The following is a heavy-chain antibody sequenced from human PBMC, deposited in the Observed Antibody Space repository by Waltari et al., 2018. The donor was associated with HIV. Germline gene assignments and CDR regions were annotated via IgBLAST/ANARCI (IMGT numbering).Heavy chain of an antibody. Sequence: QVQLVESGGGVVQPGRSLRLSCAASGSPFNPYAMHWVRQAPGKGLEWVAVISWDGSNKHYADSVKGRCTISRDNSRNSLYLQMSSLRAEDTAVYYCGREGDYYDSSPFDYWGQGTLVTVSS. J-gene: IGHJ4*02. CDR2: ISWDGSNK. V-gene: IGHV3-30-3*01. D-gene: IGHD3-22*01. CDR1: GSPFNPYA. CDR3: GREGDYYDSSPFDY.